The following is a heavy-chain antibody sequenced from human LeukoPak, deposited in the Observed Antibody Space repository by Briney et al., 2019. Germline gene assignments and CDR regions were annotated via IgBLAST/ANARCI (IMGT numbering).Heavy chain of an antibody. CDR3: AEDRSTNSSRYFDS. J-gene: IGHJ4*02. CDR2: VSGGGHKT. Sequence: GGSLRLSCAASGFTFSSYAMNWVRQAPGKGLEWVSGVSGGGHKTHYADSVKGRFTISRDNPNNMLYLQMNSLRAEDTAVYYCAEDRSTNSSRYFDSWGQGTLVTVSS. D-gene: IGHD5/OR15-5a*01. V-gene: IGHV3-23*01. CDR1: GFTFSSYA.